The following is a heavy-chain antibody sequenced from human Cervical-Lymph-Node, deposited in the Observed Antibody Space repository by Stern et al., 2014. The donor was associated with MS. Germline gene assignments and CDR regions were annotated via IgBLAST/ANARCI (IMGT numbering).Heavy chain of an antibody. CDR3: ATWGSGSSPPLFY. CDR2: INTKTGNP. CDR1: QYNLTTHA. D-gene: IGHD6-6*01. Sequence: VQLVQSGSELKKPGASVKVSCTASQYNLTTHAINWVRQAPGQGLEWMGWINTKTGNPTFAQGFTGRFVFSLDTSINTAYLQISSLKADDSAVYYCATWGSGSSPPLFYWGQGTLVTVSS. V-gene: IGHV7-4-1*02. J-gene: IGHJ4*02.